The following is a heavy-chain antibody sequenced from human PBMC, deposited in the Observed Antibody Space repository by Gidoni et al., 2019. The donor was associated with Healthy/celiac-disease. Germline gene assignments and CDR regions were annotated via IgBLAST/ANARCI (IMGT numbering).Heavy chain of an antibody. Sequence: EVQLVESGGGLVKPGGSLRLSCAASGFPFSSYSMNWVRQAPGKGLEWVSSISSSSSYIYYADSVKGRFTISRDNAKNSLYLQMNSLRAEDTAVYYCARQIGSSLDYWGQGTLVTVSS. J-gene: IGHJ4*02. CDR3: ARQIGSSLDY. V-gene: IGHV3-21*01. CDR2: ISSSSSYI. D-gene: IGHD1-26*01. CDR1: GFPFSSYS.